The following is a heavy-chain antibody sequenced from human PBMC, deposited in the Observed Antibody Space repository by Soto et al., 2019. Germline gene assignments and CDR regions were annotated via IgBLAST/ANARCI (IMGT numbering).Heavy chain of an antibody. J-gene: IGHJ4*02. CDR1: GGTFSSYA. D-gene: IGHD6-13*01. CDR2: IIPIFGTA. Sequence: QVQLVQSGAEVKKPGSSVKVSCKASGGTFSSYAISWVRQAPGQGLEWMGGIIPIFGTANYAQKFQGRVTITADEPTSTAYMERSSLRSEDTAVYYCASGPRRQLVRGDFDYWGQGTLVTVSS. CDR3: ASGPRRQLVRGDFDY. V-gene: IGHV1-69*12.